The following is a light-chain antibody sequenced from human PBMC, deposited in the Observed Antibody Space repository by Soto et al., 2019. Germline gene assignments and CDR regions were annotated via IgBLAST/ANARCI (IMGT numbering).Light chain of an antibody. J-gene: IGLJ1*01. Sequence: QSALTQPASVSGSPGQSITISCTGTSSDVGGYNYVSWYQQHPGKAPKLMIYEVSNRPSGGSNRFSGSKSGNTASLTISGRQAEDDADYYCSSYTSSSIDYVFGTGTKLTVL. CDR2: EVS. V-gene: IGLV2-14*01. CDR1: SSDVGGYNY. CDR3: SSYTSSSIDYV.